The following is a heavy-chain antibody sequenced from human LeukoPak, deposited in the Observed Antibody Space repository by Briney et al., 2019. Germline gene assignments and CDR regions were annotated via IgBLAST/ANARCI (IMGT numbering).Heavy chain of an antibody. J-gene: IGHJ4*02. CDR1: GFSFSTYS. CDR2: ISSSSINI. D-gene: IGHD2-2*02. CDR3: ARSEDCSSTSCYTYDY. V-gene: IGHV3-21*01. Sequence: GGSLRLSCAASGFSFSTYSMNWVRQAPGKGLEWVSSISSSSINIYYADSVKGRFTISRDNAKNSLYLQMNSLRAEDTAVYYCARSEDCSSTSCYTYDYWGQGTLVTVSS.